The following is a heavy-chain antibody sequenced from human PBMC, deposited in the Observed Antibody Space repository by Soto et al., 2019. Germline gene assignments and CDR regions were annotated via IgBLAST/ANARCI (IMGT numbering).Heavy chain of an antibody. D-gene: IGHD5-12*01. CDR1: GVSIISHY. J-gene: IGHJ4*02. Sequence: EVQLVEPGGGLIQPGGSLRLSCAASGVSIISHYMSWVRQAPGKGLEWISLIYAGGSTFYADSVKGRFTLSRDNSTNTLYLQLDSLTAEDTAVYYCASGENGYNKFYFDFWGQGTLVTGSS. CDR2: IYAGGST. CDR3: ASGENGYNKFYFDF. V-gene: IGHV3-53*01.